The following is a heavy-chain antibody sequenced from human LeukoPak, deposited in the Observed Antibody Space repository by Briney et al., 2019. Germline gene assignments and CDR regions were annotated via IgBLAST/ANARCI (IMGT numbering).Heavy chain of an antibody. CDR3: AREWPRFDY. CDR2: IYRGGST. Sequence: GGSLRLSCAASEFTVSSNYMSWVRQAPGKGLEWVSVIYRGGSTYYADSVKGRFIISRDISKNTLYLQMNSLRAGDTAVYYCAREWPRFDYWGQGTLVTVSS. D-gene: IGHD5-12*01. V-gene: IGHV3-53*01. CDR1: EFTVSSNY. J-gene: IGHJ4*02.